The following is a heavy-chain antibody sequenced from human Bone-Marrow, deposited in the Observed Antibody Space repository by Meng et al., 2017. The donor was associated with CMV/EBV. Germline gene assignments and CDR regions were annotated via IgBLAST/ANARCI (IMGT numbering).Heavy chain of an antibody. Sequence: GESLKISCAASGFTFSSYSMNWVRQAPGKGLEWVSSISSSSSYIYYADSVKGRFTISRDNAKNPLYLQMNSLRAEDTAVYYCASSSTTLYGMDVWGQGTTVTFSS. CDR1: GFTFSSYS. D-gene: IGHD2-2*01. V-gene: IGHV3-21*01. CDR3: ASSSTTLYGMDV. CDR2: ISSSSSYI. J-gene: IGHJ6*02.